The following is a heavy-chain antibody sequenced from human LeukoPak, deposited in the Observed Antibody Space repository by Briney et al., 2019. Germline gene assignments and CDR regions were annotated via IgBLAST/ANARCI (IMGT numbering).Heavy chain of an antibody. CDR2: IYHTGST. V-gene: IGHV4-59*02. J-gene: IGHJ4*02. CDR1: GGSVSDYY. CDR3: ARDRSMKPAYYFDY. D-gene: IGHD2/OR15-2a*01. Sequence: SETLSLTCTISGGSVSDYYWSWIRQSPGKGLEWIGYIYHTGSTSYSPSLKSRVTISADTSQNQFSLKLSSVTAADTAVYYCARDRSMKPAYYFDYWGQGTLVTVSS.